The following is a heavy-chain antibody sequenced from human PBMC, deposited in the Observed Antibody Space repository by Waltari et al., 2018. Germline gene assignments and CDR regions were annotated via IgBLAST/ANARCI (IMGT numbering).Heavy chain of an antibody. Sequence: EVQLVESGDGLVQPGGSLRLSCTASGFTFSSSSLVWVRQAPGKGLEWVATIKQDGSESYYVDSVKGRFTFSRDNAKNSLYLQMNSLRAEDTAVYYCARPYSSGWYINFDYWGQGTLVTVSS. J-gene: IGHJ4*02. CDR3: ARPYSSGWYINFDY. D-gene: IGHD6-19*01. CDR1: GFTFSSSS. V-gene: IGHV3-7*01. CDR2: IKQDGSES.